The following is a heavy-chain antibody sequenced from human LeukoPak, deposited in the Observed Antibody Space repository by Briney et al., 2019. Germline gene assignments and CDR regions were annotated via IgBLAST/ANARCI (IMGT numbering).Heavy chain of an antibody. J-gene: IGHJ4*02. CDR2: INHSGST. CDR3: ARRLAYDSSGYGIDY. Sequence: SETLSLTCAVYGGSFSGYYWTWIRQPPGKGLEWIGEINHSGSTNYNPSLKSRVTISLDTSKNQFSLKLSSMTAADTAVYYCARRLAYDSSGYGIDYWGQGTLATVSS. D-gene: IGHD3-22*01. CDR1: GGSFSGYY. V-gene: IGHV4-34*01.